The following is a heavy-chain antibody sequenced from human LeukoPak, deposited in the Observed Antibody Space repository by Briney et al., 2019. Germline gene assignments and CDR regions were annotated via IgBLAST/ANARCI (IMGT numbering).Heavy chain of an antibody. V-gene: IGHV3-30*02. D-gene: IGHD2/OR15-2a*01. CDR2: IRYDGSNK. CDR3: ARVPRVLLVGGFDP. Sequence: PGGSLRLSCAASGFTFSSYGMHWVRQAPGKGLEWVAFIRYDGSNKYYADSVKGRFTISRDNSKNTLYLQMNSLRAEDTAVYYCARVPRVLLVGGFDPWGQGTLVTVSS. CDR1: GFTFSSYG. J-gene: IGHJ5*02.